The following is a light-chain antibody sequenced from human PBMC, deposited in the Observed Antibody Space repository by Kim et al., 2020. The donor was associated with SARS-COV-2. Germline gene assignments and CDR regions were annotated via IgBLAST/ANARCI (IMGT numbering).Light chain of an antibody. CDR3: LQDYSYPIT. CDR2: AAS. CDR1: QGIRDD. J-gene: IGKJ5*01. Sequence: AIQMTQSPSYLSASVGDRVTFTCRASQGIRDDVGWYQQKSGKAPKLLISAASNLQSGVPSRFIGSGSGTDFTLTINSLQPEDSATYYCLQDYSYPITFGQGTRLEIK. V-gene: IGKV1-6*01.